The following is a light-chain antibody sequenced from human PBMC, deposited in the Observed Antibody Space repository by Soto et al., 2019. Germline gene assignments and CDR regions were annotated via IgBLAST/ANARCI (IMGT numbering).Light chain of an antibody. CDR1: SSAVGGYNY. CDR3: SSYTSSSTLV. Sequence: QSALTQPASVSVSPGQSITISCTGTSSAVGGYNYVSWYQQHPGKAPKLMIYDVSHRPSGVSNRFSGFKSGNTASLTISGLQAEEEADYYCSSYTSSSTLVLGGGTQLTVL. V-gene: IGLV2-14*01. CDR2: DVS. J-gene: IGLJ2*01.